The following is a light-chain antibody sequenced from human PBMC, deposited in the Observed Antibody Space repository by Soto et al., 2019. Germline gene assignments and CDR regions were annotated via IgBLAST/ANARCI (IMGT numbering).Light chain of an antibody. Sequence: DIQMTQSPSTLSASVGDRVTITCRASQSINNWLAWYQQKPGKAPNLLIYKASNLESGVPSRFSGSGSGTEFTLTISSLQPDDFATYYCQQYNDYSWTFGQGTQVEIK. CDR1: QSINNW. CDR2: KAS. J-gene: IGKJ1*01. CDR3: QQYNDYSWT. V-gene: IGKV1-5*03.